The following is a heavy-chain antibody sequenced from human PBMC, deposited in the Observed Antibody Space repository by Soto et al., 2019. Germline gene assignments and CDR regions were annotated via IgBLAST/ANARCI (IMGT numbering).Heavy chain of an antibody. V-gene: IGHV4-34*01. Sequence: SETLSLTCAVYGGSFSGYYWSWIRQPPGKGLEWIGEINHSGSTNYNPSLKSRVTISVDKSKNQFSLKLSSVTAADTAVYYCARFGSGVYATYGMDVWGQGTTVTVSS. CDR3: ARFGSGVYATYGMDV. J-gene: IGHJ6*02. CDR2: INHSGST. D-gene: IGHD2-8*01. CDR1: GGSFSGYY.